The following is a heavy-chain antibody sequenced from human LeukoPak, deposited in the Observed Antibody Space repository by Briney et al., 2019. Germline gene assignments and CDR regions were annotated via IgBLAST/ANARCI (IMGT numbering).Heavy chain of an antibody. Sequence: PSETLSLTCTVSGGSISSYYWSWIRQPAGKGLEWIGRIYTSGSTNYNPSLKSRVTISVVTSKNQFSLKLSSVTAADTAVYYCARLKTVAGTGYSFDYWGQGTLVTVSS. D-gene: IGHD6-19*01. J-gene: IGHJ4*02. CDR2: IYTSGST. CDR3: ARLKTVAGTGYSFDY. CDR1: GGSISSYY. V-gene: IGHV4-4*07.